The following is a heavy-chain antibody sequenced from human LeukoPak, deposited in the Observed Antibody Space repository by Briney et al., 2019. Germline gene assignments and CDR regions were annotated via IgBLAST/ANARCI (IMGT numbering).Heavy chain of an antibody. Sequence: PSETLSLTCTVSGGSISSYYWSWIRQPPGKGLEWIWYIYYSGSTNYNPSLKSRVTISVDTSKNQFSLKLSSVTAADTAVYYCARTPLGYFDYWGQGTLVTVSS. J-gene: IGHJ4*02. CDR1: GGSISSYY. D-gene: IGHD1-26*01. CDR2: IYYSGST. CDR3: ARTPLGYFDY. V-gene: IGHV4-59*01.